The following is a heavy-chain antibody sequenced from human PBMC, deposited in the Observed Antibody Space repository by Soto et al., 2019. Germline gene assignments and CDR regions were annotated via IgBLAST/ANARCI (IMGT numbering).Heavy chain of an antibody. CDR3: ARQKMYGVVPFDY. CDR2: IYDSGTT. J-gene: IGHJ4*02. Sequence: SETLSLTCSVSDGSISSYYWSWIRQPPGKGLEWIGHIYDSGTTNYNPSLKSRVTISVDTSKNQFSLKLTSVTAADTAVYYCARQKMYGVVPFDYWGQGALVTVSS. V-gene: IGHV4-59*08. CDR1: DGSISSYY. D-gene: IGHD3-3*01.